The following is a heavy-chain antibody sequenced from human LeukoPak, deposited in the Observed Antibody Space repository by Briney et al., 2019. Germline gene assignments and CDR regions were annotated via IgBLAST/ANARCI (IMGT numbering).Heavy chain of an antibody. V-gene: IGHV4-61*01. Sequence: SETLSLTCTVSGGSVSSGSYYWSWIRQPPGKGLEWIGYIYYSGSTNYNPSLKSRVTMSVDTSKNQFSLKLSSVTAADTAVYYCARVPGYGDYYFDYWGQGTLVTVSS. CDR1: GGSVSSGSYY. CDR2: IYYSGST. D-gene: IGHD4-17*01. J-gene: IGHJ4*02. CDR3: ARVPGYGDYYFDY.